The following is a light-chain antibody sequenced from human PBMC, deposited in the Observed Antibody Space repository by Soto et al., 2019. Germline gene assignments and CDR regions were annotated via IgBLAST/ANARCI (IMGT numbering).Light chain of an antibody. J-gene: IGKJ1*01. CDR1: QSISSW. CDR2: KAS. V-gene: IGKV1-5*03. CDR3: QQYNAYPWT. Sequence: DIQMTQSPSTLSASVGDRVTITCRASQSISSWLAWYQQKPGKAPKLLIYKASTLESGVPSNFSGSGSGTEFYLTISSLQPEDFATYYCQQYNAYPWTFGQGTKVEIK.